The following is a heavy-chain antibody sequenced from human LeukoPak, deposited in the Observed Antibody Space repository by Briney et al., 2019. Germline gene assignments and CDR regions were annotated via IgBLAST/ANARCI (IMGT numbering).Heavy chain of an antibody. CDR3: TRDFDNPENSCPSTSCIDV. D-gene: IGHD2-2*01. Sequence: GAAVKVSCKASGYNFVSFGISWVRQAPGQGLEWMGWISTSSFNTNFAQQFQGRLTMTTDTSTSTAYMELRSLRSDDTAVYYCTRDFDNPENSCPSTSCIDVWGQGTTVTVSS. CDR2: ISTSSFNT. CDR1: GYNFVSFG. J-gene: IGHJ6*02. V-gene: IGHV1-18*01.